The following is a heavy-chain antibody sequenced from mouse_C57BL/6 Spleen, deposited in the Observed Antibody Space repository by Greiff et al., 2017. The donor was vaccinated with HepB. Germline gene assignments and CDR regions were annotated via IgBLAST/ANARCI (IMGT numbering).Heavy chain of an antibody. Sequence: VQLQQSGAELVRPGASVKLSCKASGYTFTDYYINWVKQRPGQGLEWIARIYPGSGNTYYNEKFKGKATLTAEKSSSTAYMQLSSLTSEDSAVYVCARGNGNDYFDYWGQGTTLTVSS. V-gene: IGHV1-76*01. CDR3: ARGNGNDYFDY. D-gene: IGHD2-1*01. CDR2: IYPGSGNT. J-gene: IGHJ2*01. CDR1: GYTFTDYY.